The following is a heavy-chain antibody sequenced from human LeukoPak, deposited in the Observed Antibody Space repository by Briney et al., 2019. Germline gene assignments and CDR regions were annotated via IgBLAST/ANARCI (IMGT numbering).Heavy chain of an antibody. CDR3: ARQISDYGYGMDV. CDR2: IYPGDSDT. D-gene: IGHD2/OR15-2a*01. Sequence: GESLKISCKGSGYSFTSYWIGCVRQMPGKGLEWMGIIYPGDSDTRYSPSFQGQVTISANKSISTAYLQWSSLKASDTAMYYCARQISDYGYGMDVWGQGTTVTVSS. J-gene: IGHJ6*02. CDR1: GYSFTSYW. V-gene: IGHV5-51*01.